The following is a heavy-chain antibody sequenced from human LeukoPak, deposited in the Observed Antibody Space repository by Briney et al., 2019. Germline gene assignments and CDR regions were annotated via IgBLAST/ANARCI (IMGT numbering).Heavy chain of an antibody. Sequence: SETLSLTCAVYGGSFSGYYWSWIRQPPGKGLEWIGEINHSGSTNYNPSLKSRVTISVDTSKNQFSLKLSSVTAADTAVYYCARGFERGWRNDGYYFDYWGQGTLVTVSP. D-gene: IGHD2-15*01. J-gene: IGHJ4*02. CDR2: INHSGST. V-gene: IGHV4-34*01. CDR1: GGSFSGYY. CDR3: ARGFERGWRNDGYYFDY.